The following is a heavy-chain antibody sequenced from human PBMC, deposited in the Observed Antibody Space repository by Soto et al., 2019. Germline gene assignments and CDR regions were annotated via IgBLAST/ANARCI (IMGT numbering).Heavy chain of an antibody. J-gene: IGHJ6*02. V-gene: IGHV3-23*01. CDR1: GFTFTSFA. Sequence: GGSLRLSCAASGFTFTSFAMSWVRQAPGKGLEWVSAISGTGGSTYYADSVKGRFTISRDNSKNTLYLQVNSLRAEDTAVYYCAKDRSKYYYYGMDVWGHGTTVTVSS. CDR3: AKDRSKYYYYGMDV. CDR2: ISGTGGST.